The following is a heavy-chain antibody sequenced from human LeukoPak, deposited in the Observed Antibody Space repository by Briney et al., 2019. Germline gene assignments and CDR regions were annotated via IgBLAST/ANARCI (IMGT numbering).Heavy chain of an antibody. CDR1: GFTFSSYA. Sequence: PGRSLRLSCAASGFTFSSYAMHWVRQAPGKGLEWVAVISYDGSNKYYADSVKGRFTISRDNSKNTLYLQMNSLRADDTALYYCAKDMDRGNGYRGYMDVWGKGTTVTVS. CDR2: ISYDGSNK. CDR3: AKDMDRGNGYRGYMDV. J-gene: IGHJ6*03. D-gene: IGHD3-3*01. V-gene: IGHV3-30*04.